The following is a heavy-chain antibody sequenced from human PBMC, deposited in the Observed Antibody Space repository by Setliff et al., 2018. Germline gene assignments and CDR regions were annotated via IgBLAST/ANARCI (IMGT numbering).Heavy chain of an antibody. D-gene: IGHD4-17*01. Sequence: ASVKVSCKASGYTFTSYAMNWVRQAPGQGLERMGWINPNTGNPTXXQGFTGRFVFSLDTSVSTAYLQISSLKAEDTAVYYCARGSYGDYVAWGQGTLVTVSS. CDR2: INPNTGNP. J-gene: IGHJ5*02. CDR3: ARGSYGDYVA. V-gene: IGHV7-4-1*02. CDR1: GYTFTSYA.